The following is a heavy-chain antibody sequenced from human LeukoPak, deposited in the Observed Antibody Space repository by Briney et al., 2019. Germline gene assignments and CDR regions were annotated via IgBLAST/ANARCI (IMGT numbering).Heavy chain of an antibody. CDR3: ARGGSSWYPGYYYGMDV. D-gene: IGHD6-13*01. J-gene: IGHJ6*02. V-gene: IGHV1-69*13. CDR2: ISPMFGTA. CDR1: GGTFSSYA. Sequence: GASVKVSCKASGGTFSSYAISWVRQAPGQGREGRGGISPMFGTANYAQKFQGRVTITADESTSTAYMELSSLRSEDTAVYYCARGGSSWYPGYYYGMDVWGQGTTATVSS.